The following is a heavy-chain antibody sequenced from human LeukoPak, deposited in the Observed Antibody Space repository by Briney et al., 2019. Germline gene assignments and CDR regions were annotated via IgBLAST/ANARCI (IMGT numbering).Heavy chain of an antibody. J-gene: IGHJ5*01. CDR3: VRDWAASSSWYRNWFDP. CDR1: GFTFSSYW. Sequence: GGSLRLSCAASGFTFSSYWMSWVRQAPGKGLEWVANIKQDGSEKYYVDSVKGRFTISRDNAKNSLYLQMNSLRAEDTAVYYCVRDWAASSSWYRNWFDPWGQGTLVTVSS. V-gene: IGHV3-7*01. CDR2: IKQDGSEK. D-gene: IGHD6-13*01.